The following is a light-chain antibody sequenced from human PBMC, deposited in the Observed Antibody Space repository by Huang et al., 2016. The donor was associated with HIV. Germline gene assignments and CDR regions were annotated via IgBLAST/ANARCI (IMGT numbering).Light chain of an antibody. Sequence: AVQLTQFPSSLSASVGDRVVITCRASHDISTSLAWYQQKPGMAPKLLISAASKLQSGVSTRFSGGSAGAYFTLFITNVQPEDVATYYCQQLHDYPVTFGRGTRLDIK. CDR1: HDISTS. CDR2: AAS. V-gene: IGKV1D-13*01. J-gene: IGKJ5*01. CDR3: QQLHDYPVT.